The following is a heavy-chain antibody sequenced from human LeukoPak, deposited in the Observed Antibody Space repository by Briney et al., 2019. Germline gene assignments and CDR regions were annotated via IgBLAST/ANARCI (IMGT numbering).Heavy chain of an antibody. CDR3: ARVGYDSSGYYYA. D-gene: IGHD3-22*01. J-gene: IGHJ4*02. CDR1: GGSVSTGSYY. Sequence: PSETLSLTCTVSGGSVSTGSYYWSWIRQPAGRGLEWIGHIHTSGTMNYNASLKSRVRISVETSKNQFSLRLSSVTAADTAMYYCARVGYDSSGYYYAGGQGTLVTVSS. CDR2: IHTSGTM. V-gene: IGHV4-61*09.